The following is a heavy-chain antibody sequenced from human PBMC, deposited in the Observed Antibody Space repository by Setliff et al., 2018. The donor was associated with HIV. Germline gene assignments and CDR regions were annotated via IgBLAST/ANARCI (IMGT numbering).Heavy chain of an antibody. D-gene: IGHD3-22*01. CDR1: GYIFTKYW. J-gene: IGHJ3*02. CDR3: ARPRVADYFDSTGYYLPYAFDI. V-gene: IGHV5-51*01. Sequence: ESLKISCKGSGYIFTKYWIAWVRQMPGKGLEWMGIIYPGDSDTRYSPSFQGQVTISADKSLSTAYLQWTSLKASDTAMFYCARPRVADYFDSTGYYLPYAFDIWGQGTMVTVSS. CDR2: IYPGDSDT.